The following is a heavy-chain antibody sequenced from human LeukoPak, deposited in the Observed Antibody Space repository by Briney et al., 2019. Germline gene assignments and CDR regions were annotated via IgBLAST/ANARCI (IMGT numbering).Heavy chain of an antibody. D-gene: IGHD3-22*01. Sequence: ASVKVSCKASGYTXTTYYIHWVRQAPGQGLEWMGIISPSGGSTSYAQKFQGRVTMTRDTSTSTVYMELSSLRSEDTAVYYCTRTYYYDSSGYYYGRDAFDIWGQGTVVTVSS. CDR3: TRTYYYDSSGYYYGRDAFDI. J-gene: IGHJ3*02. CDR1: GYTXTTYY. V-gene: IGHV1-46*01. CDR2: ISPSGGST.